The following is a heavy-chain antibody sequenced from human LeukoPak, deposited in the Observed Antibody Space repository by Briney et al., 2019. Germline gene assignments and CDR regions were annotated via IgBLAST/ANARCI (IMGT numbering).Heavy chain of an antibody. V-gene: IGHV1-8*03. D-gene: IGHD6-13*01. CDR3: ARDLTWQGIAAAGTFDY. CDR1: GYTFTGYY. CDR2: MNPNSGNT. J-gene: IGHJ4*02. Sequence: ASVKVSCKASGYTFTGYYMHWVRQATGQGLEWMGWMNPNSGNTGYAQKFQGRVTITRNTSISTAYMELRSLRSDDTAVYYCARDLTWQGIAAAGTFDYWGQGTLVTVSS.